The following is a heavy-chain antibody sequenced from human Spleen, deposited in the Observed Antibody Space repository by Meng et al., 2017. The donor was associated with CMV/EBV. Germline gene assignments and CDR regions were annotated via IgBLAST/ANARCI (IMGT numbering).Heavy chain of an antibody. Sequence: PGGSLKISCAASGFTFSSYAMSWVRQAPGKGLEWISVISDSGGSTYYADSVKGRFTISRDNSKNTLYLQMNSLRAEDTAVYYCAKAFSSSWYREYYDYWGQGTLVTVSS. CDR2: ISDSGGST. V-gene: IGHV3-23*01. CDR1: GFTFSSYA. D-gene: IGHD6-13*01. J-gene: IGHJ4*02. CDR3: AKAFSSSWYREYYDY.